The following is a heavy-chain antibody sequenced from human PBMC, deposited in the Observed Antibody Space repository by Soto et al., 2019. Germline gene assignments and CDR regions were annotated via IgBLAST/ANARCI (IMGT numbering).Heavy chain of an antibody. CDR3: ARVRQQLVSWFDP. CDR1: GGAVNSGGYY. J-gene: IGHJ5*02. D-gene: IGHD6-13*01. V-gene: IGHV4-31*03. Sequence: SETLSLTCNVSGGAVNSGGYYWSWIRQHPGKGLEWIGYIYYSGSTYYNPSLKSRVTISVDTSKNQFSLKLSSVTAADTAVYYCARVRQQLVSWFDPWGQGTLVTVSS. CDR2: IYYSGST.